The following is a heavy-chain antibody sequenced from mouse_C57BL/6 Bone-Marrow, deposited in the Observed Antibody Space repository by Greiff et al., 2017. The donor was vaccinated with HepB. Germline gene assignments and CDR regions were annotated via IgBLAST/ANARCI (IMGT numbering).Heavy chain of an antibody. V-gene: IGHV1-52*01. CDR1: GYTFTSYW. CDR2: IDPSDSET. D-gene: IGHD2-5*01. CDR3: ARDYSNYVYFDY. Sequence: QVQLHQPGAELVRPGSSVKLSCKASGYTFTSYWMHWVKQRPIQGLEWIGNIDPSDSETHYNQKFKDKATLTVDKSSSTAYMQLSSLTSEDSAVYYCARDYSNYVYFDYWGQGTTLTVSS. J-gene: IGHJ2*01.